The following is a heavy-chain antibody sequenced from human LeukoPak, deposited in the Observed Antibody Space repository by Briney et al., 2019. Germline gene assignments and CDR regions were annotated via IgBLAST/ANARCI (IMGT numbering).Heavy chain of an antibody. V-gene: IGHV3-21*01. CDR3: ARDDPYYGSGAFDY. Sequence: GGSLRLSCAASGFTFSSYSMNWVRQAPGQGLEWVSSISSSSSYIYYADSVKGRFTISRDNAKNSLYLQMNSLRAEDTAVYYCARDDPYYGSGAFDYWGQGTLVTVSS. CDR1: GFTFSSYS. CDR2: ISSSSSYI. J-gene: IGHJ4*02. D-gene: IGHD3-10*01.